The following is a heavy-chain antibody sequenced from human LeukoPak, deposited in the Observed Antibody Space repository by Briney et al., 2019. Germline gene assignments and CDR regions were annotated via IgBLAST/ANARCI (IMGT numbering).Heavy chain of an antibody. CDR2: ISGSGGST. J-gene: IGHJ6*03. Sequence: PGGSLRLSCAASGFTFSSYVMHWVRQAPGKGLEWVSAISGSGGSTYYADSVKGRFTISRDNSKNTLYLQMNSLRAEDTAVYYCAKETEYYYYYMDVWGKGTTVTISS. D-gene: IGHD1-14*01. CDR1: GFTFSSYV. CDR3: AKETEYYYYYMDV. V-gene: IGHV3-23*01.